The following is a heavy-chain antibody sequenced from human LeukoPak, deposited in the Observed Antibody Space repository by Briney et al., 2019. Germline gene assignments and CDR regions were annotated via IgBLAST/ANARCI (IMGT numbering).Heavy chain of an antibody. CDR1: GGTFSIYA. J-gene: IGHJ4*02. V-gene: IGHV1-69*01. CDR2: IIPIFGTA. D-gene: IGHD2-2*02. CDR3: ARESDYCSSTSCYTFDY. Sequence: GASVKVSCKASGGTFSIYAISWVRQAPGQGLEWMGGIIPIFGTANYAQKFQGRVTITADESTSTAYMELSSLRSEDTAVYYCARESDYCSSTSCYTFDYWGQGTLVTVSS.